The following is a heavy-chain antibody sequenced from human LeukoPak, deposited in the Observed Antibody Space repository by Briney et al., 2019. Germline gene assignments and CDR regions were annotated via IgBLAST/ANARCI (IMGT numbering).Heavy chain of an antibody. CDR3: ARRYCTNGICYIHSWYFDC. V-gene: IGHV1-18*01. D-gene: IGHD2-8*01. CDR1: GYTFTSYG. J-gene: IGHJ4*02. CDR2: ISAYNGNT. Sequence: GASVKVSCKASGYTFTSYGISWVRQAPGQGLEWMGWISAYNGNTNYAQKLQGRVTMTTDTSTSTAYMELRSLRSDDTAVYYCARRYCTNGICYIHSWYFDCWGQGTLVTVSS.